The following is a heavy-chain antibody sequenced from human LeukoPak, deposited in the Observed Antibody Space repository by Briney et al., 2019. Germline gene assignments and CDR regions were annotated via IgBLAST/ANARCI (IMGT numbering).Heavy chain of an antibody. V-gene: IGHV1-2*02. CDR3: ARVWGGALGYDSSGYYDAFDI. Sequence: ASVKVSCKASGYTFTGYYMHWVRQAPGQGLEWMGWINPNSGGTNYAQKFQGRVTMTRDTSISTAYMELSRLRSDDTAVYYCARVWGGALGYDSSGYYDAFDIWGQGTMVTVSS. D-gene: IGHD3-22*01. CDR1: GYTFTGYY. J-gene: IGHJ3*02. CDR2: INPNSGGT.